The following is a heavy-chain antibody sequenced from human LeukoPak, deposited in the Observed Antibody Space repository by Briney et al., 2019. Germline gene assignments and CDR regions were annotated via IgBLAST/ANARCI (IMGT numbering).Heavy chain of an antibody. CDR1: GGSISSYY. V-gene: IGHV4-4*09. D-gene: IGHD3-22*01. J-gene: IGHJ4*02. CDR3: ATTQNYYDSSGYCPLGY. CDR2: IYTSGST. Sequence: SEALSLTCTVSGGSISSYYWSWIRQPPGKGLEWIGYIYTSGSTNYNPSLKSRVTISVDTSKNQFSLKLSSVTAADTAVYYCATTQNYYDSSGYCPLGYWGQGTLVTVSS.